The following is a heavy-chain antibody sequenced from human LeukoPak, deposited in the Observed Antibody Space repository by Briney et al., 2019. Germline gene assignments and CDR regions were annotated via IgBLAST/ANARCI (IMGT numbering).Heavy chain of an antibody. CDR1: GYTFTSYY. D-gene: IGHD1-26*01. J-gene: IGHJ4*02. CDR2: ISAYNGNT. Sequence: ASVKVSCKASGYTFTSYYMHWVRQAPGQGLEWMGWISAYNGNTNYAQKLQGRVTMTTDTSTSTAYMELRSLRSDDTAVYYCASNQWELPAYWGQGTLVTVSS. V-gene: IGHV1-18*04. CDR3: ASNQWELPAY.